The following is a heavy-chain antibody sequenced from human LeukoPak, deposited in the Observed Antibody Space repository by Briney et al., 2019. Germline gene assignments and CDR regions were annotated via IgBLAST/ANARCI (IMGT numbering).Heavy chain of an antibody. V-gene: IGHV1-69*06. CDR1: GGTFSSYA. Sequence: SVKVSCKASGGTFSSYAISWERQAAGQGLGWVGGIIPIFGAANYAQKFQGRVTITADKSTSTAYMELSSLRSEDTAVYYCASPYYYGSGSYYAFHPWGQGTLVTVSS. D-gene: IGHD3-10*01. CDR3: ASPYYYGSGSYYAFHP. J-gene: IGHJ5*02. CDR2: IIPIFGAA.